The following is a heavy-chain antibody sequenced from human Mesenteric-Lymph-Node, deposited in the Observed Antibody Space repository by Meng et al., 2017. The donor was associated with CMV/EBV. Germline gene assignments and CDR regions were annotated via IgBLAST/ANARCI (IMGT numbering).Heavy chain of an antibody. Sequence: GESLKISCAASGFTFSTYEMNWVRQAPGKGLEWVSYISSSGSTIFSADSVKGRFTISRDNAENSLYLQMNSLRAEDTAVYYCARVGYYDRSADYWGQGTLVTVSS. D-gene: IGHD3-22*01. J-gene: IGHJ4*02. CDR1: GFTFSTYE. CDR2: ISSSGSTI. CDR3: ARVGYYDRSADY. V-gene: IGHV3-48*03.